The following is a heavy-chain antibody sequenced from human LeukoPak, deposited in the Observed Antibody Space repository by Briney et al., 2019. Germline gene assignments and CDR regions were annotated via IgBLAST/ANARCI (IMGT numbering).Heavy chain of an antibody. CDR3: ARGGRSKYDSSGYLNYFDY. V-gene: IGHV3-64*01. CDR1: GFTFHSDV. Sequence: GGSLRLFCAASGFTFHSDVMYGVRQAPGKGLEYGASITCNGGSIYYANSWKVRFTISRDNSKNTLYLKLGSMRAEDMAVYYCARGGRSKYDSSGYLNYFDYWGQGTLVTVSS. D-gene: IGHD3-22*01. J-gene: IGHJ4*02. CDR2: ITCNGGSI.